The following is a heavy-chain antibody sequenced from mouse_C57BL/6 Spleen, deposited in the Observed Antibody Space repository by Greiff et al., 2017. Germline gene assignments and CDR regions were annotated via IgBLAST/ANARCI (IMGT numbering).Heavy chain of an antibody. J-gene: IGHJ1*03. CDR2: IDPSDSYT. CDR1: GFTFTSYW. CDR3: ARGHGDYDV. Sequence: QVQLQQPGAELVKPGASVKLSCKASGFTFTSYWMQWVKQRPGQGLEWIGEIDPSDSYTNYNQKFKGKATLTVDTSSSTAYMQLSSLTSEDSAVYYCARGHGDYDVWGTGTTVTVSS. V-gene: IGHV1-50*01. D-gene: IGHD1-1*02.